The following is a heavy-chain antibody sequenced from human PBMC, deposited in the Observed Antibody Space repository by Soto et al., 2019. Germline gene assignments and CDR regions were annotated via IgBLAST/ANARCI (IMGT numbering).Heavy chain of an antibody. Sequence: PSETLSLTCTVSGGSISSYYWNWIRRPPGKGLEWLGCIFHSGLTDYNPSLKSRITISIDTSRTQFSLKLNSVTAADTAVYFCARQQYCGSSTCYDSLYYQYMDVWGKGTMVTVSS. D-gene: IGHD2-2*01. CDR2: IFHSGLT. V-gene: IGHV4-59*08. CDR1: GGSISSYY. CDR3: ARQQYCGSSTCYDSLYYQYMDV. J-gene: IGHJ6*03.